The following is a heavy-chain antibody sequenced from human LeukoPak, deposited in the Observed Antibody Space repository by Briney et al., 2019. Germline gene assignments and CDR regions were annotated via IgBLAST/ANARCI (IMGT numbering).Heavy chain of an antibody. V-gene: IGHV4-30-4*08. CDR2: IYYSGST. J-gene: IGHJ6*03. CDR3: ARDYHDYGPYYYYYYMDV. Sequence: SQTLSLTCTVSGGSISSGDYYWSWIRQPPGKGLEWIGYIYYSGSTYYNPSLKSRVTISVDTSKNQFSLKLSSVTAADTAVYYCARDYHDYGPYYYYYYMDVWGKGTTVTVSS. D-gene: IGHD4-17*01. CDR1: GGSISSGDYY.